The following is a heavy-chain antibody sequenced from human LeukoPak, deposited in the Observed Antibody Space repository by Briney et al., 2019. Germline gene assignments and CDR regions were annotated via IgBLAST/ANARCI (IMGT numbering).Heavy chain of an antibody. CDR3: ASKYSSGWNYYYYYYMDV. CDR1: GGTFSSYA. J-gene: IGHJ6*03. CDR2: IIPIFGTA. D-gene: IGHD6-19*01. V-gene: IGHV1-69*06. Sequence: GASVKVSCKASGGTFSSYAISWVRQAPGQGLEWMGGIIPIFGTANYAQKFQGRVTITADKSTSTAYMELSSLRSEDTAVYYCASKYSSGWNYYYYYYMDVWGKGTTVTISS.